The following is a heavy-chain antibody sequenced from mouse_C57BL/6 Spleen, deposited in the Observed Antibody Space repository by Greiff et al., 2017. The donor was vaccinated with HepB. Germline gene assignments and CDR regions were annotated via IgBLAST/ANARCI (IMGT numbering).Heavy chain of an antibody. V-gene: IGHV1-72*01. Sequence: VQLQQSGAELVKPGASVKLSCKASGYTFTSYWMHWVKQRPGPGLEWIGRIDPNSGGTKYNEKFKSKATLTVDKPSSTAYMQLSSLTSEDAAVFYCARSYDGDLFDYWGQGNTPTDAS. CDR1: GYTFTSYW. J-gene: IGHJ2*01. CDR3: ARSYDGDLFDY. CDR2: IDPNSGGT. D-gene: IGHD2-13*01.